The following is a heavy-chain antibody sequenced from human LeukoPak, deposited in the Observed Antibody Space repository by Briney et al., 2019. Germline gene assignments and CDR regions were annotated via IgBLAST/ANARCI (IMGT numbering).Heavy chain of an antibody. D-gene: IGHD3-3*01. V-gene: IGHV1-8*01. Sequence: ASVKVSCKASGYTFTSYDINWVRQATGQGLEWMGWMNPNSGNTGYAQKFQDRVTMTRNTSISTAYMELSSLRSEDTAVYYCARGGRVVLGYYYYYYGMDVWGQGTTVTVSS. CDR3: ARGGRVVLGYYYYYYGMDV. J-gene: IGHJ6*02. CDR1: GYTFTSYD. CDR2: MNPNSGNT.